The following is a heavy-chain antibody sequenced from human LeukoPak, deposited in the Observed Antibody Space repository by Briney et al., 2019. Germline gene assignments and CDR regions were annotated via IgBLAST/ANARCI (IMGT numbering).Heavy chain of an antibody. D-gene: IGHD3-10*01. V-gene: IGHV4-39*01. CDR3: ARGRNPLHYYYGSGSYYKAANWFDP. Sequence: PSETLSLTCTVSGDSISNTNYYWGWIRQPPGKGLEWIGSIYYSGSTYYNPPLKSRLTISVDTSKNQFSLKLSSVTAADTAVYYCARGRNPLHYYYGSGSYYKAANWFDPWGQGTLVTVSS. CDR1: GDSISNTNYY. CDR2: IYYSGST. J-gene: IGHJ5*02.